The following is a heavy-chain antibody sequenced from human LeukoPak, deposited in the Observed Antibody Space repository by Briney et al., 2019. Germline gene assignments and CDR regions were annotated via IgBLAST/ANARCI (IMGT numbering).Heavy chain of an antibody. V-gene: IGHV3-48*03. CDR3: ARVTRYSSGSCIHFDY. D-gene: IGHD3-10*01. J-gene: IGHJ4*02. CDR1: GFTFSSYE. CDR2: ISNSGRTI. Sequence: GGSLRLSCAASGFTFSSYEMNWVRQAPGKGLEWVSYISNSGRTIYYADSVKGRFTISRDNAKNSLYLQMNSLRAEDTAVYYCARVTRYSSGSCIHFDYWGQGTLVTVSS.